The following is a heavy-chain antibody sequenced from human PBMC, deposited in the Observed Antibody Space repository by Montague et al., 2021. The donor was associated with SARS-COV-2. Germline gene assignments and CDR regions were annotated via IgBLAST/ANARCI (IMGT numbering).Heavy chain of an antibody. D-gene: IGHD3-10*01. J-gene: IGHJ4*02. CDR1: GGSISSYY. Sequence: SETLSLTCTVSGGSISSYYWSWIRQPPGKGLEWIGEIYHSGSTNYNPSLKSRVTISVDKSKNQFSLKLSSVTAADTAVYYCAVTYYYGSGFDYWGQGTLVTVSS. CDR2: IYHSGST. CDR3: AVTYYYGSGFDY. V-gene: IGHV4-59*12.